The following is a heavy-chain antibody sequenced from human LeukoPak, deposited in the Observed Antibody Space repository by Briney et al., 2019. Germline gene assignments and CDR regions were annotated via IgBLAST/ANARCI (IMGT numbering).Heavy chain of an antibody. Sequence: GEALKISCKGSGYGFTSYWIGWVRQMPGKGLEGMGSIYPGDSDTRYRPSFPGKITISSDKSIRTSYLKWSSLTASDTAMYYCARRYYYATSGYYYFDYWGQGTLVTVSS. J-gene: IGHJ4*02. V-gene: IGHV5-51*01. CDR2: IYPGDSDT. D-gene: IGHD3-22*01. CDR1: GYGFTSYW. CDR3: ARRYYYATSGYYYFDY.